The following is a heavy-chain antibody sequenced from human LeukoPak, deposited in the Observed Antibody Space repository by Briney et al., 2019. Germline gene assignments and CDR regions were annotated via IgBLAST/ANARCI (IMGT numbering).Heavy chain of an antibody. Sequence: SETLSLTCTVSGGSISTYYWSWIRQPPGKGLEWLGYSSNSGYTNFNPSLKSRVTIPFDTSKNQFSLTLTSVTAADTAVYYCVRNGGSYSFDYWGQGNLVTVSS. CDR2: SSNSGYT. D-gene: IGHD1-26*01. CDR3: VRNGGSYSFDY. CDR1: GGSISTYY. J-gene: IGHJ4*02. V-gene: IGHV4-59*01.